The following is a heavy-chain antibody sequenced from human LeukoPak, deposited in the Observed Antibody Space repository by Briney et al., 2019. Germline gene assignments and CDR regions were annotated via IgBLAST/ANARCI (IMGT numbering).Heavy chain of an antibody. CDR1: GGSFSGYY. J-gene: IGHJ5*02. D-gene: IGHD2-2*01. CDR3: AIGGYCSSTSCYEGFDP. Sequence: SETLSLTCAVYGGSFSGYYWTWIRQPPGKGLEWIGEINHSGGTNYNPSPKSRVTISVDTSKNQFSLKLSSVTAADTAVYYCAIGGYCSSTSCYEGFDPWGQGTLVTVSS. CDR2: INHSGGT. V-gene: IGHV4-34*01.